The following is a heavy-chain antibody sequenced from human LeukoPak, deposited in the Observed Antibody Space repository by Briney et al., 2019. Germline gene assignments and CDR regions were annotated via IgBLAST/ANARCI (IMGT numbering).Heavy chain of an antibody. V-gene: IGHV4-61*02. Sequence: SETLSLTCTVSGGSISSGSYYWSWIRQPAGKGLEWIGRIYKSGSTNYNPSLKSRVTISVDTSKNQFSLKLSSVTAADTAVYYCARESLTWLQSRTSWFDPWGQGTLVTVSS. D-gene: IGHD5-24*01. CDR3: ARESLTWLQSRTSWFDP. CDR2: IYKSGST. J-gene: IGHJ5*02. CDR1: GGSISSGSYY.